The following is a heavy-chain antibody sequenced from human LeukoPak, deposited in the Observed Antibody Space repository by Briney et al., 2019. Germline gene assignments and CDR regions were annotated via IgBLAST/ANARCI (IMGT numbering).Heavy chain of an antibody. CDR1: GYTFSSYW. CDR2: IYPRDSDT. V-gene: IGHV5-51*01. CDR3: ARRGDAAMVTRNAFDI. Sequence: GESLKISCKGSGYTFSSYWIGWVRQMPGKGLEWMGIIYPRDSDTRYSPSFQGQVTISADKSISTAYLQWSSLRASDTAMYYCARRGDAAMVTRNAFDIWGQGTMVTVSS. D-gene: IGHD5-18*01. J-gene: IGHJ3*02.